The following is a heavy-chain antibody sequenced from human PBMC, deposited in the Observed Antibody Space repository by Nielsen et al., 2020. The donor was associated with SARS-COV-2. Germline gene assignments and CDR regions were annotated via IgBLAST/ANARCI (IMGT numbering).Heavy chain of an antibody. V-gene: IGHV4-4*02. CDR1: GGSISSSNW. D-gene: IGHD5-18*01. Sequence: SETLSLTCAVSGGSISSSNWWSWVRQPPGKGLEWIGEIYHSGSTNYNPSLKSRVTISVDKSKNQFSLKLSSVTAVDTAVYYCARDQVQLWSHYYFDYWGQGTLVTVSS. CDR2: IYHSGST. CDR3: ARDQVQLWSHYYFDY. J-gene: IGHJ4*02.